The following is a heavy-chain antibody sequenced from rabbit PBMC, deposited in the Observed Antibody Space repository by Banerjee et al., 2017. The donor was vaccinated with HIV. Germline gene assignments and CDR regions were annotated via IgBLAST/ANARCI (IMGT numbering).Heavy chain of an antibody. J-gene: IGHJ3*01. CDR2: IDVGSSGST. D-gene: IGHD7-1*01. V-gene: IGHV1S40*01. Sequence: QSLEESGGDLVKPGASLTLTCTASGFSFSSSYYMCWVRQAPGKGLEWIACIDVGSSGSTWYASWAKGRFTISKTSSTTVTLQMTSLTAADTATYFCARGAGYAGYGYNLWGQGTLVTVS. CDR3: ARGAGYAGYGYNL. CDR1: GFSFSSSYY.